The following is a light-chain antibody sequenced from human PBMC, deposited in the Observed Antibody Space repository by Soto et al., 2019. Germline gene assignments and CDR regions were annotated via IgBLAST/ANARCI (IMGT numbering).Light chain of an antibody. CDR3: AAWDDSLNGVV. CDR1: SSNIGNNA. CDR2: YDD. V-gene: IGLV1-36*01. Sequence: QLVLTQPPSVSEAPRQRVTISCSGSSSNIGNNAVNWYQQLPGKAPKLLIYYDDLLPSGVSDRFSGSKSGTSASVAISGLQSEDEADYYCAAWDDSLNGVVFGGGTKLTVL. J-gene: IGLJ2*01.